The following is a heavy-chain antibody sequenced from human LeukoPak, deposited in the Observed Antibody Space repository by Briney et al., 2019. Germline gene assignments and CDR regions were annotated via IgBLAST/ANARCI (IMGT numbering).Heavy chain of an antibody. CDR3: ARVADDFWSGYPFDY. V-gene: IGHV1-69*01. CDR1: GGTFSSYA. CDR2: IIPIFGTA. J-gene: IGHJ4*02. Sequence: SVKVSCTASGGTFSSYAISWVRQAPGQGLEWMGGIIPIFGTANYAQKFQGRVTITADESTSTAYMELSSLRSEDTAVYYCARVADDFWSGYPFDYWGQGTLVTASS. D-gene: IGHD3-3*01.